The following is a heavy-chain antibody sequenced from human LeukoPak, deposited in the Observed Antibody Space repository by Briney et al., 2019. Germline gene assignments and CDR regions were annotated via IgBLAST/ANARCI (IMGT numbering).Heavy chain of an antibody. CDR2: ISYEGSNK. CDR3: AKEKGIYCSSIDCSPGMDV. V-gene: IGHV3-30*18. Sequence: GGSLRLSCAASGFTFSNYGMHWVRQAPGKGLEWVAVISYEGSNKYYADSVKGRFTFSRDNSKNTLYLQMSSLRAEDTAVYYCAKEKGIYCSSIDCSPGMDVWGQGTTVTVSS. D-gene: IGHD2-2*01. CDR1: GFTFSNYG. J-gene: IGHJ6*02.